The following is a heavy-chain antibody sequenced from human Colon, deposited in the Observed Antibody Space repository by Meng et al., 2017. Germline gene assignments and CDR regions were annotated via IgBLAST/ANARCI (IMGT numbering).Heavy chain of an antibody. J-gene: IGHJ4*02. CDR3: ASNPGIGAAGF. D-gene: IGHD6-13*01. CDR2: MYQSGST. V-gene: IGHV4-39*01. Sequence: QVQLQESGPGLVKPSGTLSLTCTVSGGSISSGGYYWNWIRQPPGKGLEWIGSMYQSGSTSYNPSLRSRVTMSIDTSKNQFSLKLTSVTAADTAVYYCASNPGIGAAGFWGQGTLVTVSS. CDR1: GGSISSGGYY.